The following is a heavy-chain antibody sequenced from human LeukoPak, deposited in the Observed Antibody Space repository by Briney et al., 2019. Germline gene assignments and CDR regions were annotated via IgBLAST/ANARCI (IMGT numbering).Heavy chain of an antibody. V-gene: IGHV4-39*01. CDR1: GGSISSSSYY. CDR3: ARHKQLARYFDL. Sequence: PSETLSLTCTVSGGSISSSSYYWGWIRQPPGKGLEWIGSIYYSGSTYYNPSLKSRVTISVDTSKSQFSLKLSSVTAADTAVYYCARHKQLARYFDLWGRGTLVTVSS. CDR2: IYYSGST. D-gene: IGHD6-6*01. J-gene: IGHJ2*01.